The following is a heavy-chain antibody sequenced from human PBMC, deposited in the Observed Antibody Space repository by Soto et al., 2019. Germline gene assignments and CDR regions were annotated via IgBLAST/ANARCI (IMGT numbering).Heavy chain of an antibody. Sequence: QVQLQESGPRLVKPSETLSLTCTVSGGSISSSSWSWIRQPPGRGLEWIGYIYNNGRTDYNPSLKSRVTISVDTSKNHFSLKLSSVTPADTAVYYCARSRFCTRTSCYHYFDFWGQGTLVTVSS. CDR1: GGSISSSS. J-gene: IGHJ4*02. CDR3: ARSRFCTRTSCYHYFDF. D-gene: IGHD2-2*01. CDR2: IYNNGRT. V-gene: IGHV4-59*01.